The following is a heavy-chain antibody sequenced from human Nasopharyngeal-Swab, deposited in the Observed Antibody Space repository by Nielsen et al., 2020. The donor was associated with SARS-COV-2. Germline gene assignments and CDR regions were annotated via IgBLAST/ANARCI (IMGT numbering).Heavy chain of an antibody. CDR2: IYYSGST. Sequence: WIRQPPGKGLEWIGSIYYSGSTYYNPSLKSRVTTSVDTSKNQFSLKLSSVTAADTAVYYCASYPLTFGGVWGSDAFDIWGQGTMGTVSS. D-gene: IGHD3-16*01. J-gene: IGHJ3*02. V-gene: IGHV4-39*01. CDR3: ASYPLTFGGVWGSDAFDI.